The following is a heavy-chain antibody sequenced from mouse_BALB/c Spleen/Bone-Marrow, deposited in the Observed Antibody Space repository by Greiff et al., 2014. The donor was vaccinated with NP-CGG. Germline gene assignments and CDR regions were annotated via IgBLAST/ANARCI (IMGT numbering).Heavy chain of an antibody. D-gene: IGHD1-2*01. CDR2: IYPHNGGN. Sequence: VQLQQPGPELVKPGASVKISCKASGYTFTDYNMHWVKQSHGKSLEWIVYIYPHNGGNGYNQKFKNKATLTVDSSSSTAYMELRSLTSEDSAVYYCARSRGTTATTYYFDYWGQSTTLTVSS. J-gene: IGHJ2*01. CDR3: ARSRGTTATTYYFDY. V-gene: IGHV1S29*02. CDR1: GYTFTDYN.